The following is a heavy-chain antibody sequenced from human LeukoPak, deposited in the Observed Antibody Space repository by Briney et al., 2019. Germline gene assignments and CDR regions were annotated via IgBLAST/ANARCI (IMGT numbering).Heavy chain of an antibody. CDR1: GFTFSSYA. CDR2: ISYDGSNK. Sequence: GGSLRLSCAASGFTFSSYAMHWVRQAPGKGLEWVSVISYDGSNKYYADSVKGRFTISRDNSKNTLYLQMNSLRAEDTAVYYCAREAYGSGRRLGLDVWGQGTTVTVSS. V-gene: IGHV3-30-3*01. D-gene: IGHD3-10*01. J-gene: IGHJ6*02. CDR3: AREAYGSGRRLGLDV.